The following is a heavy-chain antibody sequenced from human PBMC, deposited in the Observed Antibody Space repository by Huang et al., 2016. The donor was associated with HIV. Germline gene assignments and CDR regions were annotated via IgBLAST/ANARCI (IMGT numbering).Heavy chain of an antibody. CDR3: ARPRDYVWGTYRYEAFDI. D-gene: IGHD3-16*02. V-gene: IGHV4-39*01. Sequence: QLQLQESGPGLVKPSETLSLTCTVSGGSISGSSYYWGWIRQPPGKGLEWIGSINYLGSISYKPSLKSRVTISVDTSKNQFSLRLSSVTAADTAVYYCARPRDYVWGTYRYEAFDIWGQGTMVTVSS. J-gene: IGHJ3*02. CDR2: INYLGSI. CDR1: GGSISGSSYY.